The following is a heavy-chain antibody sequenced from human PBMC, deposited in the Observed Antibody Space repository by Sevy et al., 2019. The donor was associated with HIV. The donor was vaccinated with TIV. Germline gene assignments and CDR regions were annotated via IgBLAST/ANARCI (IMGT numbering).Heavy chain of an antibody. J-gene: IGHJ4*02. CDR2: ISSAGSNK. D-gene: IGHD3-3*02. Sequence: GGSLRLSCAASGLTFSSHAMHWVRQAPGKGLEWVAVISSAGSNKYYADSVKGRFTISRDNPKNTLYLQMNSLRPEDTAVYYCTRDAGYSIARSPSDYWGQGTLVTVSS. V-gene: IGHV3-30-3*01. CDR1: GLTFSSHA. CDR3: TRDAGYSIARSPSDY.